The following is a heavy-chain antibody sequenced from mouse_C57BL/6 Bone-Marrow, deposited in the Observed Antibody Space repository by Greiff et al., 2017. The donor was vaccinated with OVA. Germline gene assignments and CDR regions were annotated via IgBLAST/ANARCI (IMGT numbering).Heavy chain of an antibody. Sequence: VQLQQPGAVLVMPGASVKLSCKASGYTFTSYWMHWVKQRPGQGLEWIGEIDPSDSYTNYNQKFKGKSTLTVDKSSSTAYMQLSSLTSEDSAVYYCARFCYDHVGAYWGQGTLVTVSA. J-gene: IGHJ3*01. CDR1: GYTFTSYW. CDR2: IDPSDSYT. D-gene: IGHD2-4*01. CDR3: ARFCYDHVGAY. V-gene: IGHV1-69*01.